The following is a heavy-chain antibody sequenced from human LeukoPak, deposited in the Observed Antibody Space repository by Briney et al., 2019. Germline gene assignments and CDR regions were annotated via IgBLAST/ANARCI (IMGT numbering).Heavy chain of an antibody. Sequence: SETLSLTCAVYGGSFSGYHWSWIRQPPGKGLEWIGEINHSGSTNHNPSLKSRVTISVDTSKNQFSLKLSSVTAADTAVYYCARGLSSDYWGQGTLVTVSS. V-gene: IGHV4-34*01. CDR1: GGSFSGYH. CDR2: INHSGST. CDR3: ARGLSSDY. D-gene: IGHD6-6*01. J-gene: IGHJ4*02.